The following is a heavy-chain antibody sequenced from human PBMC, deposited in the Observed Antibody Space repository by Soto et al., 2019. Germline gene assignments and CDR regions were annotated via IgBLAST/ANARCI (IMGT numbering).Heavy chain of an antibody. CDR2: MNPNNGNT. D-gene: IGHD3-10*01. CDR1: GYTFTSYD. J-gene: IGHJ1*01. CDR3: ARSPRNYYALGSYSYFRH. Sequence: QVQLVQSGAEVKKPGASVKVSCKASGYTFTSYDISWVRQATGQGLEWMGWMNPNNGNTDYAPKFQGRVTMTINTSIGTAYMELSSLRSEDTAVYYCARSPRNYYALGSYSYFRHWGQGTLVTVSS. V-gene: IGHV1-8*01.